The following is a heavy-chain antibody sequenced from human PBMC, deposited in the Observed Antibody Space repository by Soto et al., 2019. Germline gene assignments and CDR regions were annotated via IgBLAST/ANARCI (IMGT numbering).Heavy chain of an antibody. CDR2: VNPSGGST. CDR1: GYLFTAYS. CDR3: AREENCSGGTCYSEYFPR. D-gene: IGHD2-15*01. J-gene: IGHJ1*01. V-gene: IGHV1-46*01. Sequence: GASVKVSCKASGYLFTAYSMHWVRLAPGQGLEWMGVVNPSGGSTKYAQTFQSRVTMTRDTSTTTIYMELSSLRSDDTAIYYCAREENCSGGTCYSEYFPRWGQGTLVTVSS.